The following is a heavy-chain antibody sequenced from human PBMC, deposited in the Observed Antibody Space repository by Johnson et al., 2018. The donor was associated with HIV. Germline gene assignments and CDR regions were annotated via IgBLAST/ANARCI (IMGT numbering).Heavy chain of an antibody. Sequence: QEQLMESGGAVFQPGGSLRLSSAASGFTVSSIYKNWVRQAPGKGLEWVSVISFDGSNKYYADSVKGRFTISRDNAKNSLYLQMKSLRAEDTALYYCASHRSIAADDAFDIWGQGTMVTVSS. CDR1: GFTVSSIY. D-gene: IGHD6-13*01. CDR3: ASHRSIAADDAFDI. CDR2: ISFDGSNK. V-gene: IGHV3-30*03. J-gene: IGHJ3*02.